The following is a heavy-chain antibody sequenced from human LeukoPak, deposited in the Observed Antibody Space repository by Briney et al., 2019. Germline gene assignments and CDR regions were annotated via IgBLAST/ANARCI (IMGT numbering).Heavy chain of an antibody. Sequence: SETLSLTCAVYGGSFSGYYWSWIRQPPGKGLEWIGEINHSGSTNYNPSLKSRVTLSVDTSKNQSSLKLSSVTAADTAVYYCARSPGYYDFWSGYFDYWGQGTLVTVSS. D-gene: IGHD3-3*01. V-gene: IGHV4-34*01. CDR3: ARSPGYYDFWSGYFDY. CDR1: GGSFSGYY. CDR2: INHSGST. J-gene: IGHJ4*02.